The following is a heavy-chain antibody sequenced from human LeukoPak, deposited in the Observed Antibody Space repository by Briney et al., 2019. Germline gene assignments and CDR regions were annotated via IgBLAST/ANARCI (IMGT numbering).Heavy chain of an antibody. CDR2: LYYSGSS. CDR1: GGSISSSDFY. V-gene: IGHV4-39*07. CDR3: ARDGGAYYGSGSYYNWFDS. Sequence: SSETLSLTCSVSGGSISSSDFYWGWIRQTPGKGLEWIGGLYYSGSSYYNPSLKSRVTISVDTSKNQFSLKMTSVTAADTAVYYCARDGGAYYGSGSYYNWFDSWGQGTLVTVSS. J-gene: IGHJ5*01. D-gene: IGHD3-10*01.